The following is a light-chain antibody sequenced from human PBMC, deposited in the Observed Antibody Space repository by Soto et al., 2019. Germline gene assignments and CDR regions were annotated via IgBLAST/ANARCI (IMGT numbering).Light chain of an antibody. CDR3: SSYTSINTLVV. J-gene: IGLJ2*01. CDR1: SSDDGGYNY. Sequence: QSVLTQPASVSGSPGQSITISCTRTSSDDGGYNYVSWYQQHPGKAPKLMIYDVSNRPSGVSNRFSGSKSGNTASLTISGLQAEDEADYYCSSYTSINTLVVFGGGTKLTV. CDR2: DVS. V-gene: IGLV2-14*01.